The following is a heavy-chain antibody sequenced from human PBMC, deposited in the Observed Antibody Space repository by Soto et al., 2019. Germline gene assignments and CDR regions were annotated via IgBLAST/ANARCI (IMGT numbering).Heavy chain of an antibody. Sequence: QVQLVESGGGVVKPGRSLRLSCAASGFTFSSYGMHWVRKAPGKGRGWGAVIWYDGSNKYYADSVKGRFTISRDNSKNTLYLQMNSLRAEDTAVYYCARDRRYYDSSGIETDYWGQGTLVTVSS. V-gene: IGHV3-33*01. J-gene: IGHJ4*02. CDR1: GFTFSSYG. D-gene: IGHD3-22*01. CDR3: ARDRRYYDSSGIETDY. CDR2: IWYDGSNK.